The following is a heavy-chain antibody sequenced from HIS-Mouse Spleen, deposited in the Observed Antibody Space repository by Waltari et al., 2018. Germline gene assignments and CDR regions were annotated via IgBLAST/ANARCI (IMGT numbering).Heavy chain of an antibody. CDR1: GGSISSSSYY. V-gene: IGHV4-39*07. CDR3: AREIPYSSSWFDWYFDL. D-gene: IGHD6-13*01. CDR2: IYYSGST. J-gene: IGHJ2*01. Sequence: QLQLQESGPGLVKPSETLSLTCTVSGGSISSSSYYWGWIRQPPGKGLEWIGSIYYSGSTNSNPSPKSRVTRSVDTSTNQFSLKLSSVTAADTAVYYCAREIPYSSSWFDWYFDLWGRGTLVTVSS.